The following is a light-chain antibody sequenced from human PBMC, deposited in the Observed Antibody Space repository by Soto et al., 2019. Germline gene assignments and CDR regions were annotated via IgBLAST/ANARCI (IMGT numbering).Light chain of an antibody. CDR1: QSVSSN. CDR2: GAS. J-gene: IGKJ2*01. V-gene: IGKV3-15*01. Sequence: EIVMTQSPGILSVSPGERATLSCRASQSVSSNLAWYQQKPGQAPRLLIYGASTRATGIPARFSGSGSGTEFTLTISSLQSEDFAVYYCQQYNNWPPYTFGQGTKVDIK. CDR3: QQYNNWPPYT.